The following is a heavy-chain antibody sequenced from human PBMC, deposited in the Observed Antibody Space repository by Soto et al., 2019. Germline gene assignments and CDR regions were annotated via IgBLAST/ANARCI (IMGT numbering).Heavy chain of an antibody. V-gene: IGHV1-3*01. D-gene: IGHD2-15*01. CDR2: INPDNGNT. Sequence: ASVKVSCRASGYTFTRYTMNWVRQAPGQRLDWMGWINPDNGNTKSAQKFQDRVIITRDTSASTAYMDLSSLRSGDTAVYYCARGIATGQLDPWGQGTLVTVSS. J-gene: IGHJ5*02. CDR1: GYTFTRYT. CDR3: ARGIATGQLDP.